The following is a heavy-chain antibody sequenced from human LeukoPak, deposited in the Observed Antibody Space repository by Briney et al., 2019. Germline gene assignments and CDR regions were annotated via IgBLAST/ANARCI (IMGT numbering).Heavy chain of an antibody. Sequence: ASVKVSCTASGYTFSSYYMHWVRQAPGQGLEWMGLINPSGGSTSYAQKFHVRVTMTRDTSTSTVYMELSSLRSEDTAVYYCARGSGSYYDSSGYPKYNWFDPWGQGTLVTVSS. CDR2: INPSGGST. CDR1: GYTFSSYY. J-gene: IGHJ5*02. D-gene: IGHD3-22*01. V-gene: IGHV1-46*01. CDR3: ARGSGSYYDSSGYPKYNWFDP.